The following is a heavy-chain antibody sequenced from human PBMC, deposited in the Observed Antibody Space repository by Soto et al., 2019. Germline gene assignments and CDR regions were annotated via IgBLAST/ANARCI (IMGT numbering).Heavy chain of an antibody. CDR1: GGSISSYY. CDR2: IYYSGST. Sequence: QVQLQESGPGLVKPSETLSLTCTVSGGSISSYYWRWIRQPPWKGLEWIGYIYYSGSTNYNTSLKNRVTKSVDTSKNQFSLQLSSVTAADTAVYYCTSRYGTTLDDWGQGTLVTVSS. V-gene: IGHV4-59*01. J-gene: IGHJ4*02. D-gene: IGHD1-7*01. CDR3: TSRYGTTLDD.